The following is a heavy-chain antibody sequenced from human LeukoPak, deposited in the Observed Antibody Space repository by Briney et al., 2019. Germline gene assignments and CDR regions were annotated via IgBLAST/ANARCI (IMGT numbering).Heavy chain of an antibody. Sequence: PSETLSLTCTVSGGSISSYYWSWIRQPPGKGLEWVGFFSYNVHSDYNPSLKSRVTISVDTSKNQFSLRLSSVTAADTAIYYCARVSVAGTGPDYWGQGTLVTVSS. J-gene: IGHJ4*02. CDR1: GGSISSYY. V-gene: IGHV4-59*01. CDR3: ARVSVAGTGPDY. CDR2: FSYNVHS. D-gene: IGHD6-13*01.